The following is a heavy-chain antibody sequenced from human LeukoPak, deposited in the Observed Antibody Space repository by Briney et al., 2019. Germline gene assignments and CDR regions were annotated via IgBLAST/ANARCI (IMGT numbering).Heavy chain of an antibody. CDR3: ARLVVAASGPNFDY. Sequence: SGTLSLTCAVSGGSISSSNWWSWVRQPPGKGLEWIGEIYHSGSTNYNPSLKSRVTISVDKSKNQFSLKLSSVTAADTAVYYCARLVVAASGPNFDYWGRGTLVTVSS. D-gene: IGHD2-15*01. CDR1: GGSISSSNW. V-gene: IGHV4-4*02. J-gene: IGHJ4*02. CDR2: IYHSGST.